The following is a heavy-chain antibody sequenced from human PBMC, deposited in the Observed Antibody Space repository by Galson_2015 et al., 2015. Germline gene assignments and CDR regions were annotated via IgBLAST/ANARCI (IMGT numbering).Heavy chain of an antibody. V-gene: IGHV3-23*01. D-gene: IGHD6-6*01. Sequence: SLRLSCAASGFTFSSYAMSWVRQAPGKGLEWVSAISGSGGSTYYADSVKGRFTISRDNSKNTLYLQMNSLRAEDTAVYYCANPLSPLKNEHSSSFYGMDVWGQGTTVTVSS. CDR2: ISGSGGST. J-gene: IGHJ6*02. CDR1: GFTFSSYA. CDR3: ANPLSPLKNEHSSSFYGMDV.